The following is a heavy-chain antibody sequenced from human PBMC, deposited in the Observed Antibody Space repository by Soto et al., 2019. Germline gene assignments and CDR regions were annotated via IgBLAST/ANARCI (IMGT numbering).Heavy chain of an antibody. V-gene: IGHV3-48*01. J-gene: IGHJ1*01. CDR1: GFTFSSYS. CDR2: ISSSSTI. D-gene: IGHD6-19*01. Sequence: GGSLRLSCAASGFTFSSYSMNWVRQAPGKGLEWVSYISSSSTIYYADSVKGRFTISRDNAKNSLYLQMNSLRAEDTAVYYCAISSGWSHEYFQHWGQGTLVTVSS. CDR3: AISSGWSHEYFQH.